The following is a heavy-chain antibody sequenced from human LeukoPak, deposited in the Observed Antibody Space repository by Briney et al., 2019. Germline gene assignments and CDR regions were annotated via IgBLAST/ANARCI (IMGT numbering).Heavy chain of an antibody. D-gene: IGHD3-9*01. CDR2: ISGSGGST. Sequence: GGSLRLSCAAAGFTSSSYAMSWVHQAPGKGLEWVSAISGSGGSTYYADSVKGRFTISRDNSKNTLYLQMNSLRAEDTAVYYCAKEGDILTGYAGFDYWGQGTLVTVSS. V-gene: IGHV3-23*01. CDR3: AKEGDILTGYAGFDY. CDR1: GFTSSSYA. J-gene: IGHJ4*02.